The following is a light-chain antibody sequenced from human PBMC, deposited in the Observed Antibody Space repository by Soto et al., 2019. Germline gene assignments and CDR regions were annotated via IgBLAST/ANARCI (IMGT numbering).Light chain of an antibody. J-gene: IGKJ1*01. CDR2: ATS. Sequence: ELVLTQSPGTLSSSPGETATLSCRASQSIDNWYFAWYQHKPCQAPRLLIYATSSRATGIPDRFGGSGSGTDFALTINRLEPEDFAVYYCQQYFASSWTFGQGTKVHIK. CDR1: QSIDNWY. V-gene: IGKV3-20*01. CDR3: QQYFASSWT.